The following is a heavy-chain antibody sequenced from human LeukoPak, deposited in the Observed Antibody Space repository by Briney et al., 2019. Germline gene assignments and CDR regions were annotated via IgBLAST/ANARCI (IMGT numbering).Heavy chain of an antibody. CDR1: GYTFTNYG. D-gene: IGHD3-9*01. CDR2: ISGYNGNT. V-gene: IGHV1-18*01. Sequence: GASVKVSCKASGYTFTNYGISWVRQSPGQGLEWMGWISGYNGNTKYGQKFQDRVTMTTDTSTSTAYMELRSLRSDDTAVYFCGRDRPQYDILTGYGEGDIFDICGQGTMVTVSS. CDR3: GRDRPQYDILTGYGEGDIFDI. J-gene: IGHJ3*02.